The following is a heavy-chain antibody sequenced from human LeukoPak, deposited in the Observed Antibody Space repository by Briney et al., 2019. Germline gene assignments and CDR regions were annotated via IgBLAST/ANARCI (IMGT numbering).Heavy chain of an antibody. V-gene: IGHV4-59*01. CDR1: GGSISSYY. CDR2: IYYSGNT. D-gene: IGHD1-26*01. CDR3: ARYKYSGSSYYFDY. J-gene: IGHJ4*02. Sequence: PSETLSLTCTVSGGSISSYYWSWIRQPPGKGLEWIGYIYYSGNTNYNPSLKSRVTISVDTSKNQFSLKLSSVTAADTAVYYCARYKYSGSSYYFDYWGQGTLVTVSS.